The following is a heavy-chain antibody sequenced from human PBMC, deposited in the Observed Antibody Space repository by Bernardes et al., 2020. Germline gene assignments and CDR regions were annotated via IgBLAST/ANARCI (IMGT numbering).Heavy chain of an antibody. CDR1: GFTFSDHY. J-gene: IGHJ4*02. D-gene: IGHD4-17*01. V-gene: IGHV3-72*01. CDR3: ARADYGDYARPQVDY. CDR2: TRHKANSYTT. Sequence: GGSLRLSCAASGFTFSDHYMDWVRQAPGKGLEWVVRTRHKANSYTTEYAASVKGRFTISRDDSKNSLYLQMNSLKTEDTAVYYCARADYGDYARPQVDYWGQGTLVTVSS.